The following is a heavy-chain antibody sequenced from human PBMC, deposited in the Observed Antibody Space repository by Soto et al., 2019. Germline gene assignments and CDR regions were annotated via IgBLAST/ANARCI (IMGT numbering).Heavy chain of an antibody. J-gene: IGHJ5*02. CDR3: ARDNPGAWSSVDP. D-gene: IGHD1-26*01. Sequence: ASVKVSCKASGYTFTSYGVSWVRQAPGQGLEWMGWISAFNGQTNYAQKFQGRVTITADESTSTAYMELSSLRSEDTAVYYCARDNPGAWSSVDPWGQGTLVTVSS. CDR2: ISAFNGQT. V-gene: IGHV1-18*01. CDR1: GYTFTSYG.